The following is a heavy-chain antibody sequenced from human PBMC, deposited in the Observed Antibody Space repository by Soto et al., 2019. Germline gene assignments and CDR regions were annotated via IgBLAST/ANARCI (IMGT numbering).Heavy chain of an antibody. V-gene: IGHV1-69*13. Sequence: GASVNVSCKASGGTFSSYAISWVRQAPGQGLEWMGGIIPIFGTANYAQKFQGRVTITADESTSTAYMELSSLRSEDTAVYYCASVVVRLYGMDVWGQGTTVTVSS. D-gene: IGHD2-21*01. CDR3: ASVVVRLYGMDV. CDR1: GGTFSSYA. J-gene: IGHJ6*02. CDR2: IIPIFGTA.